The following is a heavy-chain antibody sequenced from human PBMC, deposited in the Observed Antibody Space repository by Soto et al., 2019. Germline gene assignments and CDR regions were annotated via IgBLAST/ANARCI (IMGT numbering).Heavy chain of an antibody. Sequence: GESLKISCKGSGYSFTSYWISWVRQMPGKGLEWMGRIDPSDSYTNYSPSFQGHVTISADKSISTAYLQWSSLKASDTAMYYCASSYCSSTSCYNDYYYGMDVWGQGTTVT. V-gene: IGHV5-10-1*01. J-gene: IGHJ6*02. D-gene: IGHD2-2*02. CDR3: ASSYCSSTSCYNDYYYGMDV. CDR1: GYSFTSYW. CDR2: IDPSDSYT.